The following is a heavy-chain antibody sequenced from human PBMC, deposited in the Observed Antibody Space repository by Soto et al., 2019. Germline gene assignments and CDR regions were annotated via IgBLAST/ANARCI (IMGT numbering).Heavy chain of an antibody. Sequence: QVQLVQSGAEVKTPGASVRVSCKASGYTFTGYYIHWVREAPGQGLEWMGWINPQTGGTSYAQKFQGRFTLSRYTSINTAYLELSRLRFDDAAVYFCAGERYQVISDGMDVWGQGTTVTVSS. CDR2: INPQTGGT. D-gene: IGHD2-2*01. J-gene: IGHJ6*02. CDR3: AGERYQVISDGMDV. V-gene: IGHV1-2*02. CDR1: GYTFTGYY.